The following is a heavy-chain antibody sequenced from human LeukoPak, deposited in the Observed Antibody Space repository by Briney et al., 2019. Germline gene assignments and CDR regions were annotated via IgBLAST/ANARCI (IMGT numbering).Heavy chain of an antibody. CDR2: INHSGST. V-gene: IGHV4-34*01. J-gene: IGHJ4*02. Sequence: PSETLSLTCAVYGGSFSGYYWSWIRQPPGKGLEWIGEINHSGSTNYNPSLKSRVTISVDTSKNQFSLKLSSVTAADTAVYYCARVSDYDSSGYYYTYYFDYWGQGTLATVSS. D-gene: IGHD3-22*01. CDR3: ARVSDYDSSGYYYTYYFDY. CDR1: GGSFSGYY.